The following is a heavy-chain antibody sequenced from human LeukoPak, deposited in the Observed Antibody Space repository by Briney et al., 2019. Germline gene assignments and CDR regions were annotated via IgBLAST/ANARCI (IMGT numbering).Heavy chain of an antibody. V-gene: IGHV4-59*01. J-gene: IGHJ4*02. CDR2: IYYSGST. Sequence: PSETLSLTCTVSGGSISSYYWSWIRQPPGKGLEWIGYIYYSGSTNYNPSLKSRVTISVDTSKNQFSLKLSSVTAAATAVYYCASLYSSSWSGSFDYWGQGTLVTVSS. CDR3: ASLYSSSWSGSFDY. CDR1: GGSISSYY. D-gene: IGHD6-13*01.